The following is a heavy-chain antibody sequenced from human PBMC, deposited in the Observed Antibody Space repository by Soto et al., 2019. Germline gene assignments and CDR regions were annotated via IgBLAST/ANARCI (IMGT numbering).Heavy chain of an antibody. D-gene: IGHD3-3*01. Sequence: QVQLVESGGGVVQPGRSLRLSCAASGFTFSDYGMHWVRQAPGKGLEWVAVISYDERNKYYADSVKGRFTISRDNSKNTLYLQMNSLRAEDTAMYYCANTNYDFWAMDVWGQGTTVTVSS. CDR2: ISYDERNK. CDR1: GFTFSDYG. V-gene: IGHV3-30*18. CDR3: ANTNYDFWAMDV. J-gene: IGHJ6*02.